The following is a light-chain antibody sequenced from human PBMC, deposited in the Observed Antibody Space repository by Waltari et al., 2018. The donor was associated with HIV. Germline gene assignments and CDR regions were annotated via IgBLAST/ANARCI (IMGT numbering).Light chain of an antibody. V-gene: IGLV1-36*01. CDR2: YDD. Sequence: QSVLTQPPSVSEAPRKSVTISCSGSSSNIGKNAVNWFQQLPGKTPTLLIYYDDLLPSGVSDRFSGSKSGTSASLAISGLQSEDEADYYCATWDDSLKGYVFGAGTKVTVL. J-gene: IGLJ1*01. CDR3: ATWDDSLKGYV. CDR1: SSNIGKNA.